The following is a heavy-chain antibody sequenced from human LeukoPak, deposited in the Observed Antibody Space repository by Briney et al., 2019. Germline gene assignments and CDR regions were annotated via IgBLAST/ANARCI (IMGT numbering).Heavy chain of an antibody. Sequence: GASVKVSCKASGYTFTGYYMHWVRQAPGQGLEWMGWINPNSGGTNYAQKFQGRVTMTRDTSISTAYMELSRLRSDDTAVYYCATSNPKSYDYVWGSYRRLFDYWGQGTLVTVSS. CDR2: INPNSGGT. CDR3: ATSNPKSYDYVWGSYRRLFDY. V-gene: IGHV1-2*02. D-gene: IGHD3-16*02. J-gene: IGHJ4*02. CDR1: GYTFTGYY.